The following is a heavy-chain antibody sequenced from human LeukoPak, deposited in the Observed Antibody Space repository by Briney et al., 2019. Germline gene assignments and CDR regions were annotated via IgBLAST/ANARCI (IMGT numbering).Heavy chain of an antibody. V-gene: IGHV4-4*02. D-gene: IGHD2-15*01. J-gene: IGHJ4*02. CDR3: ASLVVGCSGGSCYSGEFPFDY. Sequence: PSETLSLTCAVSGGSISSSNWWSWVRQPPGKGLEWIGEIHHSGSTNYNPSLKSRVTISVDKSKNQFSLKLSSVTAADTAVYYCASLVVGCSGGSCYSGEFPFDYWGQGTLVTVSS. CDR1: GGSISSSNW. CDR2: IHHSGST.